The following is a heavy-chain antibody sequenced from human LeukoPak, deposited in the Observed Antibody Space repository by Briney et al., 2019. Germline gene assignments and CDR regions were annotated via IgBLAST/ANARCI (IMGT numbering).Heavy chain of an antibody. V-gene: IGHV4-59*02. CDR1: GASVSSFY. Sequence: SETLSLTCTVSGASVSSFYWSWIRQPPRKGLEWIGDIYNSGNTNCNPSLKSRATISRDVSKNQFSLHLSSVTAADTAVYYCAKGDSGWDDYWGQGTLVTVSS. CDR3: AKGDSGWDDY. J-gene: IGHJ4*02. D-gene: IGHD6-19*01. CDR2: IYNSGNT.